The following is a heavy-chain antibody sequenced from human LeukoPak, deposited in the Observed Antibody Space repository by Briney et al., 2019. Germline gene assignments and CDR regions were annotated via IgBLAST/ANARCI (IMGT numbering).Heavy chain of an antibody. CDR2: IYTSGST. J-gene: IGHJ4*02. CDR3: ARDRARGWELLYYFDY. CDR1: GGSISSYY. D-gene: IGHD1-26*01. Sequence: SETLSLTCTVSGGSISSYYWSWIRQPAGKGLEWIGRIYTSGSTNYNPSLKSRVTMSVDTSTNQFSLKLSSVTAADTAVYYCARDRARGWELLYYFDYWGQGTLVTVSS. V-gene: IGHV4-4*07.